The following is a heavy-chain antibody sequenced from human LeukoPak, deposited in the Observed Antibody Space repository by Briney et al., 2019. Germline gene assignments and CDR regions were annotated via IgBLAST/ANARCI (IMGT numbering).Heavy chain of an antibody. Sequence: SETLSLTCTVSGGSISRGSYYWSWIRQPAGKGLEWIGRIYTSGSTNYNPSLKSRVTISVDTSKNQFSLKLSSVTAADTAVYYCARVPAAIPYMDVWGKGTTVTVSS. CDR3: ARVPAAIPYMDV. CDR2: IYTSGST. V-gene: IGHV4-61*02. J-gene: IGHJ6*03. CDR1: GGSISRGSYY. D-gene: IGHD2-2*01.